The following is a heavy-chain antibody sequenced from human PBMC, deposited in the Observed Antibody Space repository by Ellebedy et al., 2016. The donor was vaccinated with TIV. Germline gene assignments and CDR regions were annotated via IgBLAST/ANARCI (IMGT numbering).Heavy chain of an antibody. CDR3: ARGIAVAGKGSFDS. CDR1: GDSVSSNSAA. D-gene: IGHD6-19*01. J-gene: IGHJ4*02. Sequence: SETLSLXXVISGDSVSSNSAARNWVRQSPSRVLEWLGRTYYRSTWYYDYAVSVKSRININPDTSQNQFSLQLNSVTPEDTPVYYCARGIAVAGKGSFDSWGQGALVTVSS. V-gene: IGHV6-1*01. CDR2: TYYRSTWYY.